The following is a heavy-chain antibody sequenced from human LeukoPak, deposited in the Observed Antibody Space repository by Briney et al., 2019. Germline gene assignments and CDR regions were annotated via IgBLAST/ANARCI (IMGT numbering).Heavy chain of an antibody. V-gene: IGHV3-21*01. Sequence: GGSLRLTCAVSGVTFSSCTMNWVRQAPGKGLELVSFITSSSSYTYYADSLKGRFTSLRDNAKNSLYLQMNSVRAEDTAFYYCARVRYGRSWGWGQGTLVTVSS. D-gene: IGHD5-18*01. J-gene: IGHJ4*02. CDR2: ITSSSSYT. CDR1: GVTFSSCT. CDR3: ARVRYGRSWG.